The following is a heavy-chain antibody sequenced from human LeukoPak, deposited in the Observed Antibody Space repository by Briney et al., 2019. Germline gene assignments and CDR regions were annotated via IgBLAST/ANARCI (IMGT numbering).Heavy chain of an antibody. CDR2: IKQDGGEK. D-gene: IGHD2-15*01. V-gene: IGHV3-7*01. Sequence: GGSLRRSCAASGFTFSSYWMSWVRQAPGKGLEWVASIKQDGGEKYYVDSVKGRFTISRDNAENSLYLQTNSLRAEDTAVYYCAREEGYGAFDLWGQGTMVTVSS. J-gene: IGHJ3*01. CDR1: GFTFSSYW. CDR3: AREEGYGAFDL.